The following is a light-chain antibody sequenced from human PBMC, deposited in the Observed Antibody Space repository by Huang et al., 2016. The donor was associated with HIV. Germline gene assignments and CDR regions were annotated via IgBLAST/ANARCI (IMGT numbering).Light chain of an antibody. Sequence: ERVMTQSPATLSVSPGERASLSCRVIQSVSSNLAWYQQKPGQAPRLLIYGASTRATGVPARFSGSGSGTEFTLTISSLQSEDFAVYYCQQYDNWPYSFGQGTKLEIK. J-gene: IGKJ2*03. CDR3: QQYDNWPYS. V-gene: IGKV3-15*01. CDR1: QSVSSN. CDR2: GAS.